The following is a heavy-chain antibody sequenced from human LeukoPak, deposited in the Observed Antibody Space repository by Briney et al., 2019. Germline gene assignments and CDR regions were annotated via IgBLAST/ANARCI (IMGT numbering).Heavy chain of an antibody. CDR3: VKNSGWYRLDC. J-gene: IGHJ4*02. D-gene: IGHD6-13*01. CDR2: IKEDGSEK. Sequence: PGGSLRLSCAASGFTFRSYWMSWVRQAPGKGLEWVANIKEDGSEKYYVDSVKGRFTISRDSAKNSLYLQMNSLRVEDTAVYYCVKNSGWYRLDCWGQGTLVTVSS. CDR1: GFTFRSYW. V-gene: IGHV3-7*03.